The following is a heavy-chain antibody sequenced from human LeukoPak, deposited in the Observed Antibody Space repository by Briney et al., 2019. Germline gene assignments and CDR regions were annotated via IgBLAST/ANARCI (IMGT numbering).Heavy chain of an antibody. J-gene: IGHJ4*02. CDR3: ARVGGGIDIVVPYYFDY. V-gene: IGHV3-53*01. CDR2: ICSGGSR. D-gene: IGHD2-2*01. CDR1: GFTVSSNY. Sequence: PGGSLRLSCAASGFTVSSNYMSWVRQAPGKGLEWVSVICSGGSRYYADSVKGGFTISRDNSKNTLYLQMNSLRAEDTAVYYCARVGGGIDIVVPYYFDYWGQGTLVTVSS.